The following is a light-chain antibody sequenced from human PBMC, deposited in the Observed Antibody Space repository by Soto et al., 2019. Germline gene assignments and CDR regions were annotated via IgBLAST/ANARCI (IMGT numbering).Light chain of an antibody. CDR1: QSVRSNY. CDR2: HSS. J-gene: IGKJ1*01. CDR3: QQYRDLPQT. V-gene: IGKV3-20*01. Sequence: EIVLTKSAGTLSLSPGEIATLSCRASQSVRSNYLAWYRQKSGQAPRLLIYHSSTRATGIPDRFSGSVSGTDFTLTISILEPEDFARYYYQQYRDLPQTFGQRTQVEIK.